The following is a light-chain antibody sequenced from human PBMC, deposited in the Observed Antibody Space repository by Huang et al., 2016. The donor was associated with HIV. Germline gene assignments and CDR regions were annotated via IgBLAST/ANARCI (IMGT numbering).Light chain of an antibody. CDR2: GAS. CDR3: QQYDNWPLT. V-gene: IGKV3-15*01. Sequence: ERVMTQSPATLSVAPGERVTLSCRASHSLSSNLAWYQQKPGPAPRLLIHGASTRATGIPARFSGSGSGTEFTLAISSLQSEDSGVYFCQQYDNWPLTFGQGTRLEIK. J-gene: IGKJ5*01. CDR1: HSLSSN.